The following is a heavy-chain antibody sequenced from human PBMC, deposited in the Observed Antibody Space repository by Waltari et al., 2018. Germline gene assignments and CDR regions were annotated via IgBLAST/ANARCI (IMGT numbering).Heavy chain of an antibody. V-gene: IGHV4-4*07. CDR2: IYTSGSA. D-gene: IGHD3-9*01. CDR1: GGSISGHY. CDR3: ASSMTGYFDY. Sequence: VQLQESGPGLVKPSGTLFLTCSVSGGSISGHYWAWIRQPAGKGLEWMGRIYTSGSASYNPSLKSRVTMSVDTSKNQFSLKVSSVTAADTAVYYCASSMTGYFDYWGQGVLVTVSS. J-gene: IGHJ4*02.